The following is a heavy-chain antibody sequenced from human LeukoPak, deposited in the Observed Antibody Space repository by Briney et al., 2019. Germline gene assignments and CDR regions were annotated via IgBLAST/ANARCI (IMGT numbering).Heavy chain of an antibody. J-gene: IGHJ5*02. CDR3: VRGLTMILAPLIHL. Sequence: ASVKVSCKASGYTFTMYYIQWVRQAPRQGLEWMGMIYPSGGTTTYAEKFQGRVTMTTDTSTSTVYMELSSLRSEDTAVIYCVRGLTMILAPLIHLWGQGTLVTVSS. CDR1: GYTFTMYY. V-gene: IGHV1-46*01. D-gene: IGHD3-22*01. CDR2: IYPSGGTT.